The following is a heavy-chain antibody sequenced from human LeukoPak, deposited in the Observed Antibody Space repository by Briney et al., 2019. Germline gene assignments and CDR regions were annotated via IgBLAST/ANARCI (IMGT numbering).Heavy chain of an antibody. V-gene: IGHV4-30-4*08. Sequence: KPSETLSLTCTVSGGSIRSGDNYWSWIRQPPGKGLEWIGYIYYSGSTYYNPSLKSRVTISVDTSKNQFSLKLSSVTAADTAVYYCARGDLYSSSWYNWGQGTLVTVSS. CDR2: IYYSGST. D-gene: IGHD6-13*01. CDR3: ARGDLYSSSWYN. J-gene: IGHJ4*02. CDR1: GGSIRSGDNY.